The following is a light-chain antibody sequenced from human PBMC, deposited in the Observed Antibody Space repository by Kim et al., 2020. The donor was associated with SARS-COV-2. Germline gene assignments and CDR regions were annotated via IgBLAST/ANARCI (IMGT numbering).Light chain of an antibody. CDR1: NIGSKS. V-gene: IGLV3-21*04. CDR2: YDS. J-gene: IGLJ3*02. CDR3: QVWDSSSDHWV. Sequence: APGKTARITCGGNNIGSKSVHWYQQKPGQAPVLVIYYDSYRPSGIPERFSGSNSGNTATLTISRVEAGDEADYYCQVWDSSSDHWVFGGGTQLTVL.